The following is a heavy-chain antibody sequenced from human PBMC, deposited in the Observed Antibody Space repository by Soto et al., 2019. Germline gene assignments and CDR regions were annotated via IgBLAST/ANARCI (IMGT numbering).Heavy chain of an antibody. CDR3: ASGGLGYCSGGSCLYYYGMDV. Sequence: LSLTCTVSGGSISSYYWSWIRQPPGKGLEWIGYIYYSGSTNYNPSLKSRVTISVDTSKNQFSLKLSSVTAADTAVYYCASGGLGYCSGGSCLYYYGMDVWGQGTTVTVSS. V-gene: IGHV4-59*01. D-gene: IGHD2-15*01. J-gene: IGHJ6*02. CDR1: GGSISSYY. CDR2: IYYSGST.